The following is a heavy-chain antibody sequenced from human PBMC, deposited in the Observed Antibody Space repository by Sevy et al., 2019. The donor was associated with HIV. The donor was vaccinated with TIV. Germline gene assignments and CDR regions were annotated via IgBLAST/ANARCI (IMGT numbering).Heavy chain of an antibody. J-gene: IGHJ5*02. CDR3: ARDGIAAAGIGWFDP. Sequence: SETLSLTCTVSGGSISSYYWSWIRQPPGKGLEWIGYIYYSGSTNYNPPLKSRVTISVDTSKNQFSLKLSSVTAADTAVYYCARDGIAAAGIGWFDPWGQGTLVTVSS. D-gene: IGHD6-13*01. CDR1: GGSISSYY. V-gene: IGHV4-59*01. CDR2: IYYSGST.